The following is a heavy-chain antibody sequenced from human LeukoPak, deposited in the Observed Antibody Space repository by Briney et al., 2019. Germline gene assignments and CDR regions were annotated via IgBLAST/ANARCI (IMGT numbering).Heavy chain of an antibody. V-gene: IGHV1-2*02. Sequence: ASVKVSCKASGYTFTGYYMHWVRQAPGQGLEWMGWINPNSGGTNYAQKLQGRVTMTRDTSISTAYMELSRLRSDDTAVYYCARGPMPYTGSPFIDYWGQGTLVTVSS. D-gene: IGHD1-26*01. CDR3: ARGPMPYTGSPFIDY. CDR2: INPNSGGT. CDR1: GYTFTGYY. J-gene: IGHJ4*02.